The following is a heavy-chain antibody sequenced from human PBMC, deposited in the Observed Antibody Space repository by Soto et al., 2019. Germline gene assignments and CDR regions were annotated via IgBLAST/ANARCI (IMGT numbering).Heavy chain of an antibody. CDR3: GRGGRRDSSGYYPLSPYGMDV. D-gene: IGHD3-22*01. CDR1: GYTFTGYY. V-gene: IGHV1-2*04. J-gene: IGHJ6*02. Sequence: ASVKVSCKASGYTFTGYYMHWVRQAPGQGLEWMGWINPNSGGTNYAQKFQGWVTMTRDTSISTAYMELSRLRSDDTAVYYCGRGGRRDSSGYYPLSPYGMDVWGQGTTVTVSS. CDR2: INPNSGGT.